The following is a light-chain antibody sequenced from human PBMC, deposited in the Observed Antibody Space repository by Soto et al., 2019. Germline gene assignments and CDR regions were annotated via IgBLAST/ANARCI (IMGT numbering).Light chain of an antibody. CDR3: HQYYKWPLT. CDR1: QSVSSN. J-gene: IGKJ4*01. Sequence: EIVLTQSPGTLCLSPGERATLSCRASQSVSSNLAWYQQKPGQTPRLLIYDASTRATDIPARFSGSGSGTDFTLTISSLLSEDFAVYYCHQYYKWPLTFGGGTKVDI. CDR2: DAS. V-gene: IGKV3-15*01.